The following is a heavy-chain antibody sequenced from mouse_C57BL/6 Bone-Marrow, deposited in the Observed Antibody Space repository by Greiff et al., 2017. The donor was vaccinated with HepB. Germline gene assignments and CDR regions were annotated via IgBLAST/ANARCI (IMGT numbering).Heavy chain of an antibody. J-gene: IGHJ2*01. V-gene: IGHV1-9*01. D-gene: IGHD1-1*01. CDR1: GYTFTGYW. CDR2: ILPGSGST. Sequence: VQLQQSGAELMKPGASVKLSCKATGYTFTGYWIEWVKQRPGHGLEWIGEILPGSGSTNYNEKFKGKATFTADTSSNTAYMQLSSLTTDDSAIYYCAREDYYGSSYVGVFFDYWGQGTTLTVSS. CDR3: AREDYYGSSYVGVFFDY.